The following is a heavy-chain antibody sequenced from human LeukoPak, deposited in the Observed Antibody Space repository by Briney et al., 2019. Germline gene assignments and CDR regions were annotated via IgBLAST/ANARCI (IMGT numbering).Heavy chain of an antibody. V-gene: IGHV4-59*01. Sequence: PSETLPLTCTVSGGSISSYYWSWIRQPPGKGLEWIGYIYYSGSTNYNPSLKSRVTISVDTSKNQFSLKLSSVTAADTAVYYCARNGARYYYGMDVWGQGTTVTVSS. J-gene: IGHJ6*02. D-gene: IGHD2-8*01. CDR2: IYYSGST. CDR3: ARNGARYYYGMDV. CDR1: GGSISSYY.